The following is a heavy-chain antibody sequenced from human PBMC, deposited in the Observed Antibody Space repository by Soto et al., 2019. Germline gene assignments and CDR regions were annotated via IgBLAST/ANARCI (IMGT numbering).Heavy chain of an antibody. D-gene: IGHD6-13*01. CDR1: GYSFTSYW. V-gene: IGHV5-51*01. Sequence: EVQLVQSGAEVKKPGESLKISCKGSGYSFTSYWIGWVRQMPGKGLEWMGIIYPGDSDTRYSPSFQGQVTISADKSISTAYLQWSSLKASDTAMYYCASDSNYNDSSSWYWPDAFDIWGQGTMVTVSS. CDR2: IYPGDSDT. CDR3: ASDSNYNDSSSWYWPDAFDI. J-gene: IGHJ3*02.